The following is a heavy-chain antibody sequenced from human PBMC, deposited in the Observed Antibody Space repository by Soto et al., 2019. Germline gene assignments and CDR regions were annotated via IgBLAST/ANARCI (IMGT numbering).Heavy chain of an antibody. D-gene: IGHD6-6*01. Sequence: SVKVSCKASGYTFTGYYMHWVRQAPGQGLEWMGRIIPILGIANYAQKFQGRVTITADKSTSTAYMELSSLRSEDTAVYYCASLEDSSPTPYYYYYYMDVWGKGTTVTVSS. CDR3: ASLEDSSPTPYYYYYYMDV. J-gene: IGHJ6*03. CDR2: IIPILGIA. CDR1: GYTFTGYY. V-gene: IGHV1-69*02.